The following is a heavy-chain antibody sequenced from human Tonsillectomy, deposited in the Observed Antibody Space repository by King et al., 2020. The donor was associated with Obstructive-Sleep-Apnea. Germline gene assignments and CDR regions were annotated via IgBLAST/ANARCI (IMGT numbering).Heavy chain of an antibody. J-gene: IGHJ5*02. CDR3: AKDAYGSGYNWFDP. CDR1: GFTFSSYG. D-gene: IGHD3-10*01. V-gene: IGHV3-30*18. Sequence: VQLVESGGGVVQPGRSLRLSCAASGFTFSSYGMHWVRQAPGKGLEWVAVISYDGSNKYYADSVKGRFTISRDNSKNTLYLQMNSLIAEDTAVYYCAKDAYGSGYNWFDPWGQGTLVTVSS. CDR2: ISYDGSNK.